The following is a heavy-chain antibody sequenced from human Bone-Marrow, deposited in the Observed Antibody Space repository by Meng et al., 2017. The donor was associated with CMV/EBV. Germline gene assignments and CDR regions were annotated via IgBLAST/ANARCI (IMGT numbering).Heavy chain of an antibody. D-gene: IGHD1-7*01. V-gene: IGHV1-69*05. CDR2: IIPIFGTA. J-gene: IGHJ6*02. Sequence: SVKVSCKASGGTFSSYAISWVRQAPGQGLEWMGGIIPIFGTANYAQKFQGRVTMTTDESTSTAYMELSSQRAEDTAVYYCARPHGPGFNGNYGSEGMDVWGQGTTVTVSS. CDR1: GGTFSSYA. CDR3: ARPHGPGFNGNYGSEGMDV.